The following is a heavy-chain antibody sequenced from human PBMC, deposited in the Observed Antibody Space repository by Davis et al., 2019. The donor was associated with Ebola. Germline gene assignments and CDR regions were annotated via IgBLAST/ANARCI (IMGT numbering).Heavy chain of an antibody. Sequence: SETLSLTCAVYGGSFSGYYWSWIRQPPGKGLEWIGEIYHSGSTNYNPSLESRVTISVDKSKNQFSLKLSSVTAADTAVYYCASREGPWGQGTLVTVSS. CDR1: GGSFSGYY. CDR2: IYHSGST. V-gene: IGHV4-34*01. J-gene: IGHJ5*02. CDR3: ASREGP.